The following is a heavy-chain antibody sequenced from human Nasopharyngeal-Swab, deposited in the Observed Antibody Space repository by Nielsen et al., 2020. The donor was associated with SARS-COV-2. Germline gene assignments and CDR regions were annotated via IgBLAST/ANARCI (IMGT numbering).Heavy chain of an antibody. CDR3: AREFRRVTIFGVVFRGFDY. CDR1: GDSVSSNSAA. J-gene: IGHJ4*02. CDR2: TYSRSKWYN. D-gene: IGHD3-3*01. V-gene: IGHV6-1*01. Sequence: SETLSLTCAISGDSVSSNSAAWNWIRQSPSRGLEWLGRTYSRSKWYNDYAVSVKSRITINPDTSKNQFSLQLNSVTPEDTAVYYCAREFRRVTIFGVVFRGFDYWGQGTLVTVSS.